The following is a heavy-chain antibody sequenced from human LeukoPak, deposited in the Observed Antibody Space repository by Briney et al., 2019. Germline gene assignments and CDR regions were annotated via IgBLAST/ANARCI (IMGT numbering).Heavy chain of an antibody. J-gene: IGHJ5*02. D-gene: IGHD2-21*01. V-gene: IGHV4-39*01. CDR1: GGSISSSSHY. CDR3: ARHVVADWFDP. Sequence: SETLSLTCTVSGGSISSSSHYWGWIRQPPGKGLEWIGSINHSGSTQYNPSLKSRVTISVDTSKNQFSLKVRFLTAADTAVYYCARHVVADWFDPWGQGTLVTVSS. CDR2: INHSGST.